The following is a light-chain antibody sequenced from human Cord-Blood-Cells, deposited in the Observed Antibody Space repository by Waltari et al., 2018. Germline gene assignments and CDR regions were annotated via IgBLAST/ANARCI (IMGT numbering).Light chain of an antibody. Sequence: QSVLTQPPSVSAAPGQKVTISCSGSSSNIGNNYVSWYQQRPGTAPKLRIYGNNKRPSGIPDRLSGSKSGTSATLGITGLQTGDEADYYCGTWDSSLSAGVFGGGTKLTVL. CDR1: SSNIGNNY. CDR2: GNN. V-gene: IGLV1-51*01. J-gene: IGLJ3*02. CDR3: GTWDSSLSAGV.